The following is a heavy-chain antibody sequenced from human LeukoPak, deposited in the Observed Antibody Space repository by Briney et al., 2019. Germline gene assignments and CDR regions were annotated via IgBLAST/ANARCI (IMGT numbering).Heavy chain of an antibody. Sequence: QTGRSLRLSCAASGFTFSSYGMHWVRQAPGKGLEWVAVISYDGSNKYYADSVKGRFTISRDNSKNTLYLQMNSLRAEDTAVYYCAKEKQWLIYWGQGTLVTVSS. CDR2: ISYDGSNK. CDR3: AKEKQWLIY. D-gene: IGHD6-19*01. J-gene: IGHJ4*02. V-gene: IGHV3-30*18. CDR1: GFTFSSYG.